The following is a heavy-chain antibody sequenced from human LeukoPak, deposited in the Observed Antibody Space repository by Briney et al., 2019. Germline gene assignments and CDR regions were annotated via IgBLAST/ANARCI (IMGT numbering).Heavy chain of an antibody. D-gene: IGHD2-21*01. CDR1: GGPISSSSYY. CDR2: IYYSGST. J-gene: IGHJ4*02. V-gene: IGHV4-39*01. CDR3: ARMDCGGDCYEYYFDY. Sequence: PSETLSLTCTVSGGPISSSSYYWGWIRQPPGKGLEWIGSIYYSGSTYYNPSLKSRVTISVDTSKNQFSLKLSSVTAADTAVYYCARMDCGGDCYEYYFDYWGQGTLVTVSS.